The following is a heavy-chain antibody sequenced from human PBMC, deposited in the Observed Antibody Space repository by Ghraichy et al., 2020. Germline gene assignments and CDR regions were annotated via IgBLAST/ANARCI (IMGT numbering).Heavy chain of an antibody. V-gene: IGHV3-66*01. CDR3: VRARGAA. CDR1: GFIVNSDF. D-gene: IGHD4/OR15-4a*01. CDR2: ISSEGFI. J-gene: IGHJ5*01. Sequence: GGSLRLSCAASGFIVNSDFMGWVRQAPGKGPEWVSIISSEGFIYYADSVKGRFTISRHNSENALFLQMNSLRAEDTALYYCVRARGAAWGQGTLVTVSS.